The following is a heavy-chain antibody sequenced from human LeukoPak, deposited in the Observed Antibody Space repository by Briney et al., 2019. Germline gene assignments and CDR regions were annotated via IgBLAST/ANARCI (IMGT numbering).Heavy chain of an antibody. CDR1: GFTFSAYQ. V-gene: IGHV3-48*03. J-gene: IGHJ5*02. D-gene: IGHD5/OR15-5a*01. Sequence: GGSLRLSCAASGFTFSAYQFHWLRQAPGKGREWVSYISGSGETIFYSDSVKGRFTMSRDNAKDSLYLQMSSLTVDDTAVYYCAREVSTSWFDPWGQGTLVTVSS. CDR2: ISGSGETI. CDR3: AREVSTSWFDP.